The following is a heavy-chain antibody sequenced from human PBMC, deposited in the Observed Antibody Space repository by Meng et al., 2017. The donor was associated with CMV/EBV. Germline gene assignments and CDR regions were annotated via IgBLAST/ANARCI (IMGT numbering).Heavy chain of an antibody. CDR3: ARVSDFWTEGGLDY. Sequence: GGSLRLSCAASGFTFSSYSMNWVRQAPGKGLEWVSYISSSSSTIYYADSVKGRFTISRDNAKNSLYLQMNSLRAEDTAVYYCARVSDFWTEGGLDYWGQGTLVTVSS. J-gene: IGHJ4*02. V-gene: IGHV3-48*04. D-gene: IGHD3-3*01. CDR2: ISSSSSTI. CDR1: GFTFSSYS.